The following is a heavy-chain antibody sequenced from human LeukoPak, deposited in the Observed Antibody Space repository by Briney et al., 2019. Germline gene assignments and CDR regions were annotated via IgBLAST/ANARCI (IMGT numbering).Heavy chain of an antibody. V-gene: IGHV4-38-2*01. CDR2: IYYSGST. Sequence: SETLSLTCAVSGYSISSSYYWGWIRQPPGKGLEWIGSIYYSGSTYYNPSLKSRVTISVDTSKNQFSLKLSSVTAADTAVYYCATWPIQGWFDPWGQGTLVTVSS. CDR3: ATWPIQGWFDP. CDR1: GYSISSSYY. J-gene: IGHJ5*02. D-gene: IGHD5-24*01.